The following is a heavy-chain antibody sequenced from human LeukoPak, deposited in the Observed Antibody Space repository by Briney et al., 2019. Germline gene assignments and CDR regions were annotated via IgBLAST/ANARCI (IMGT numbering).Heavy chain of an antibody. Sequence: GGSLRLSCAASGFTFSNYAMNWVRQAPGKGLEWVSAISGSGGSTYFADSVKGRFTISRDNSRNTLYLQMNSLRAEDTAVYYCAKDRGWVLNYDSSGHLDYWGQGTLVTVSS. D-gene: IGHD3-22*01. CDR2: ISGSGGST. J-gene: IGHJ4*02. V-gene: IGHV3-23*01. CDR1: GFTFSNYA. CDR3: AKDRGWVLNYDSSGHLDY.